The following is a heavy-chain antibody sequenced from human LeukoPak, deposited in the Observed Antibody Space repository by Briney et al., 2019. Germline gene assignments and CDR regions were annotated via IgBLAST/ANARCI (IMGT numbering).Heavy chain of an antibody. D-gene: IGHD2-2*01. CDR3: AKVGRVVVVPAAIPPDY. V-gene: IGHV3-30*02. Sequence: GSLGLSCAASGFTFSSYGMHWVRQAPGKGLEWVAFIRYDGSNKYYADSVKGRFTISRDNSKNTLYLQMNSLRAEDTAVYYCAKVGRVVVVPAAIPPDYWGQGTLVTVSS. J-gene: IGHJ4*02. CDR1: GFTFSSYG. CDR2: IRYDGSNK.